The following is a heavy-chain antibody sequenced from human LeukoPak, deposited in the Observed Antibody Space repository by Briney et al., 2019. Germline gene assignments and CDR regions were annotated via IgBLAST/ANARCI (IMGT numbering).Heavy chain of an antibody. J-gene: IGHJ6*02. V-gene: IGHV4-4*07. CDR3: ARDTYYYGMDG. CDR1: GGSMSSYY. Sequence: SETLSLTCTVSGGSMSSYYWSWMRQPAGKGLEWIWRIYTSGSTNYNPSLKSRVTMSVDTSKNQFSLKLSSVTAADTAVYYCARDTYYYGMDGWGQGTTVTVSS. CDR2: IYTSGST.